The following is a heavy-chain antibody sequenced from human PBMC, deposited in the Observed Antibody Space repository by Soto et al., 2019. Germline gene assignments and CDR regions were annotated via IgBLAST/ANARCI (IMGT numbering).Heavy chain of an antibody. Sequence: PGGSLRLSCAASGFTFSSYAMSWVRQAPGEGLEWVSAISGSGGSTYYADSVKGRFTISRDNSKNTLYLQMNSLRAEDTAVYYCAKREDLMITFGGVIDYWGQGTLVTVSS. V-gene: IGHV3-23*01. CDR3: AKREDLMITFGGVIDY. CDR1: GFTFSSYA. J-gene: IGHJ4*02. CDR2: ISGSGGST. D-gene: IGHD3-16*02.